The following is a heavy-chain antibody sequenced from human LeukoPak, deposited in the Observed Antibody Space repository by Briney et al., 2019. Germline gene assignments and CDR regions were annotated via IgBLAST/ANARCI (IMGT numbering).Heavy chain of an antibody. J-gene: IGHJ3*02. D-gene: IGHD1-1*01. Sequence: GGSLRLSSAASGFTFNSYSMNWVRQAPGKGLEWVSSISSSSSYIYYAGSVKGRFTISRDNAKTSLYLQMNRLRAEDTAVYYCARARRNAAKGDAFDIWGQGTMVTVSS. CDR3: ARARRNAAKGDAFDI. CDR2: ISSSSSYI. CDR1: GFTFNSYS. V-gene: IGHV3-21*01.